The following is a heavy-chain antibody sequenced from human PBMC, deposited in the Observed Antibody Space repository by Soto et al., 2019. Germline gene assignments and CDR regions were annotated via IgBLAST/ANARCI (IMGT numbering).Heavy chain of an antibody. CDR2: INAGNGNT. D-gene: IGHD5-18*01. V-gene: IGHV1-3*01. J-gene: IGHJ3*02. CDR1: GYTFTSYA. CDR3: ASDNNPLGYSYCLGAFDI. Sequence: ASVKVSCKGSGYTFTSYAMHWVRQAPGQRLEWMGWINAGNGNTKYSQKFQGRVTITRDTSASTASMELSSLRSEDTAVYYCASDNNPLGYSYCLGAFDIWGQGTMVTVSS.